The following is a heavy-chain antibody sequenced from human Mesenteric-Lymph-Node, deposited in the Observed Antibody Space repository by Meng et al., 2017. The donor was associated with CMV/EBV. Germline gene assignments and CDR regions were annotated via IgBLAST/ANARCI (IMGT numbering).Heavy chain of an antibody. Sequence: GSLRLSCTVSGGSISSYYWSWIRQPPGKGLEWIGYIYYSGSTNYNPSLKSRVTISVDTSKNQLSLKLSSVTAADTAVYYCARASGTYYYLDYWGQGTLVTVSS. CDR1: GGSISSYY. J-gene: IGHJ4*02. D-gene: IGHD1-26*01. CDR2: IYYSGST. V-gene: IGHV4-59*01. CDR3: ARASGTYYYLDY.